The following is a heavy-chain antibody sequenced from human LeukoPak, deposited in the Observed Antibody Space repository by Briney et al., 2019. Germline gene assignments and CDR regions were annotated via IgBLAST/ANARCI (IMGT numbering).Heavy chain of an antibody. CDR1: GGSFSGYY. CDR2: INHSGST. V-gene: IGHV4-34*01. D-gene: IGHD1-1*01. CDR3: ARGSGINLDAFDI. J-gene: IGHJ3*02. Sequence: PSETLSLTCAVYGGSFSGYYWSWIRQPPGKGLEWSGEINHSGSTNYNPSLKSRGTISVDTSKNQFSLKLSSVTAADTAVYYCARGSGINLDAFDIWGQGTMVTVSS.